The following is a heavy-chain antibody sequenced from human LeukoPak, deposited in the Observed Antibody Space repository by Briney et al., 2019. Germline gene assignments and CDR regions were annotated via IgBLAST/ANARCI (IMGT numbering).Heavy chain of an antibody. Sequence: SETLSLTCAVYGGSFSGYYWSWIRQPPGKGLEWIGEINHSGSTNYNPSLKSRVTISVDTSKNQFSLKLSSVTAADTAVYYCARDEYGGYAAFDYWGQGTLVTVSS. CDR3: ARDEYGGYAAFDY. V-gene: IGHV4-34*01. CDR2: INHSGST. CDR1: GGSFSGYY. D-gene: IGHD5-12*01. J-gene: IGHJ4*02.